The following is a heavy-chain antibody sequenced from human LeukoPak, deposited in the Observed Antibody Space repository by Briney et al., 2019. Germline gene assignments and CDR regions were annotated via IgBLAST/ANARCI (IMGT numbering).Heavy chain of an antibody. CDR2: IIPIFGTA. D-gene: IGHD6-19*01. V-gene: IGHV1-69*06. CDR1: GGTFSSYA. Sequence: ASVKVSCKASGGTFSSYAISWVRQAPGQGLEWMGGIIPIFGTANYAQKFRGRVTITVDKSTSTAYMELSSLRSEDTAVYYCARDLTGYSSGWYYFDYWGQGTLVTVSS. J-gene: IGHJ4*02. CDR3: ARDLTGYSSGWYYFDY.